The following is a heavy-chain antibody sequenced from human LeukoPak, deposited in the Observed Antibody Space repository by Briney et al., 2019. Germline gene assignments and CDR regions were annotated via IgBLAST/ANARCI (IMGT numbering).Heavy chain of an antibody. CDR3: VRDLDY. V-gene: IGHV3-7*01. Sequence: QPGGSLRLSCAASGFTFSSYWMSWVRQAPGKGLEWVANINQGGTEKHYVESVKGRFTISRDNAKNSLYLQVNSLRAEDTAVYYCVRDLDYWGQGTLVTVSS. CDR2: INQGGTEK. CDR1: GFTFSSYW. J-gene: IGHJ4*02.